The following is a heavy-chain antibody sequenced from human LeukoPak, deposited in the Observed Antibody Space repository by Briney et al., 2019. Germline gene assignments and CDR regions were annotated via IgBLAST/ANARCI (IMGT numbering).Heavy chain of an antibody. CDR3: ARRGSSTSCYTL. CDR2: INHSGNT. J-gene: IGHJ4*02. D-gene: IGHD2-2*02. CDR1: GGSISSYY. Sequence: SEALSLTCTVSGGSISSYYWSWIRQPPGKGLEWIGEINHSGNTNYNPSLKSRVTISVDTSKNQFSLKLSSVTAADTAVYYCARRGSSTSCYTLWGQGTLVTVSS. V-gene: IGHV4-34*01.